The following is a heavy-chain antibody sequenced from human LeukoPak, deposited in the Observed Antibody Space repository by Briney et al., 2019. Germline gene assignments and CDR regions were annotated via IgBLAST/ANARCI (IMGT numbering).Heavy chain of an antibody. Sequence: SVEVSCKASGGTFSIYPITWGRQAPGQGLELMGGIIPIFGTANYAQKFQGRVTITADESTSTAYMELSSLRSEDTAVYYCARAVTHGRQIYDYWGQGTLVTVSS. J-gene: IGHJ4*02. D-gene: IGHD1-1*01. V-gene: IGHV1-69*13. CDR1: GGTFSIYP. CDR2: IIPIFGTA. CDR3: ARAVTHGRQIYDY.